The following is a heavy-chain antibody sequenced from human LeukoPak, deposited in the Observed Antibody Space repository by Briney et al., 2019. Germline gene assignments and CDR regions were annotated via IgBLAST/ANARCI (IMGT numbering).Heavy chain of an antibody. D-gene: IGHD5-12*01. CDR1: GGSFSGYY. V-gene: IGHV4-59*01. J-gene: IGHJ4*02. Sequence: PSETLSLTCAVYGGSFSGYYWSWIRQPPGKGLEWIGYIYYSGSTNYNPSLKSRVTISVDTSKNQFSLKLSSVTAADTAVYYCARVGTSYSGYDPEFDYWGQGTLVTVSS. CDR2: IYYSGST. CDR3: ARVGTSYSGYDPEFDY.